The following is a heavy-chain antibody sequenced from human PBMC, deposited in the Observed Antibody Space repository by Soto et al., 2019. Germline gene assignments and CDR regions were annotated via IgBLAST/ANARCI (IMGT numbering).Heavy chain of an antibody. CDR3: ARDRRGYDLEVNYGMDV. CDR2: SYHSGRT. Sequence: QVQLQESGPGLLKPSGTLSLTCAVSGGSISSSNWWSWVRQPPGKGLEWIGESYHSGRTNYNPSLMSRVSISVDKSKNQVSLTLSSVTAADTAVYYCARDRRGYDLEVNYGMDVWGQGTTVTVSS. J-gene: IGHJ6*02. V-gene: IGHV4-4*02. D-gene: IGHD5-12*01. CDR1: GGSISSSNW.